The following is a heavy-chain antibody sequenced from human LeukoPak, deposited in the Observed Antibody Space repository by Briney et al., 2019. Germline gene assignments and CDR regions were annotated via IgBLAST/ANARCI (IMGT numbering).Heavy chain of an antibody. CDR3: ARAHYWGSPYYFDY. V-gene: IGHV4-59*01. CDR1: GGSISSYY. CDR2: IYYSGST. D-gene: IGHD7-27*01. Sequence: PSETLSLTCTVSGGSISSYYWSWIRQPPGKGLEWIGYIYYSGSTNYNPSLKSRVTISVDTSKNQFSLKLSSVTAADTAAYYCARAHYWGSPYYFDYWGQGTLVTVSS. J-gene: IGHJ4*02.